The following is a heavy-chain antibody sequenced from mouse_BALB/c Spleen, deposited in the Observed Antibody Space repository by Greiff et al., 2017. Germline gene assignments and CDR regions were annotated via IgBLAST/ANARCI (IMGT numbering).Heavy chain of an antibody. CDR3: ARSDSSGQGTWFAY. CDR2: ISYSGST. Sequence: EVQLQQSGPGLVKPSQSLSLTCTVTGYSITSDYAWNWIRQFPGNKLEWMGYISYSGSTSYNPSLKSRISITRDTSKNQFFLQLNSVTTEDTATYYCARSDSSGQGTWFAYWGQGTLVTVSA. D-gene: IGHD3-2*01. V-gene: IGHV3-2*02. CDR1: GYSITSDYA. J-gene: IGHJ3*01.